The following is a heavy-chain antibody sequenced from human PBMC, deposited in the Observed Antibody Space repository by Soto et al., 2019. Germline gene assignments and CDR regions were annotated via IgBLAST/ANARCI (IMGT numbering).Heavy chain of an antibody. V-gene: IGHV3-73*01. Sequence: EVQLAESGGGLVQPGGSLRLSCAASGFSISGSGIHWVRQASGKGLEWVARIRDRTNAYATGYSASVQGRFTVSRDDSENTAFLQMNSLSTEDTAVYYCTRVDAPGDCAFDIWGQGTMVTVSS. J-gene: IGHJ3*02. CDR1: GFSISGSG. CDR3: TRVDAPGDCAFDI. D-gene: IGHD2-21*01. CDR2: IRDRTNAYAT.